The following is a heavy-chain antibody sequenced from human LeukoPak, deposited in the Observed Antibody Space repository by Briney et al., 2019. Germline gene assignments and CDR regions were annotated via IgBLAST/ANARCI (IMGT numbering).Heavy chain of an antibody. D-gene: IGHD3-22*01. J-gene: IGHJ4*02. CDR2: IYYSGST. V-gene: IGHV4-59*01. CDR1: RGSISSYY. CDR3: ARVRVSSGSHPWYFDY. Sequence: SETLSLTCTVSRGSISSYYWSWIRQPPGQGLEWIGYIYYSGSTDYNPSLTSRVNISVATSKNQFSLKLSSVTAAGTAVYYCARVRVSSGSHPWYFDYWGQGTLVTVSS.